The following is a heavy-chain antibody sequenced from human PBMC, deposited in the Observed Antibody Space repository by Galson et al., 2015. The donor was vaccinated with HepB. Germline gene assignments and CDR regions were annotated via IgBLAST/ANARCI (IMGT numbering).Heavy chain of an antibody. J-gene: IGHJ4*02. V-gene: IGHV3-7*03. Sequence: SLRLSCAVSGFTFSSYWMSWVRQAPGKGLEWVASIKEDGSEKYYVDSVKGRFTISRDNAKNSLYLQMNSLRVEDTAVYYCARDQVAYSSSWCGYWGQGTLVTVSS. CDR2: IKEDGSEK. CDR3: ARDQVAYSSSWCGY. CDR1: GFTFSSYW. D-gene: IGHD6-13*01.